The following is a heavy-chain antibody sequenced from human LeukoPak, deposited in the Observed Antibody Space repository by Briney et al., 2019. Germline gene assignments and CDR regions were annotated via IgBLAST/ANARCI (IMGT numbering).Heavy chain of an antibody. Sequence: PGGSLRLSCAASGFTFSSYGMHWVRQAPGKGLEWVSAISGSGGSTYYADSVKGRFTISRDNSKNTLYLQMNSLRAEDTAVYYCAKVDQIVVVIIPASFDYWGQGTLVTVSS. CDR3: AKVDQIVVVIIPASFDY. CDR2: ISGSGGST. J-gene: IGHJ4*02. CDR1: GFTFSSYG. D-gene: IGHD3-22*01. V-gene: IGHV3-23*01.